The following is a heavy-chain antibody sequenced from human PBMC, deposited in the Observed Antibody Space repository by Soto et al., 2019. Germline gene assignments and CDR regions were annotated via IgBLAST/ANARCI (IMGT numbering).Heavy chain of an antibody. CDR3: ARVLRKYDSYYYYYMDV. V-gene: IGHV4-31*03. Sequence: HVQLQESGPGLVKPSQTLSLTCTVSGGSISSGGYYWSWIRQHPGKGLEWIGYIYYSGSTYYNPSLKSRVTISVDTSKNQFSLKLSSVTAADTAVYYCARVLRKYDSYYYYYMDVWGKGTTVTVSS. CDR1: GGSISSGGYY. CDR2: IYYSGST. D-gene: IGHD5-12*01. J-gene: IGHJ6*03.